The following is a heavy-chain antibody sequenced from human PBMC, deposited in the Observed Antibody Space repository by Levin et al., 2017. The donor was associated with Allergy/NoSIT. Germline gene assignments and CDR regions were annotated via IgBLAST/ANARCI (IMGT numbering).Heavy chain of an antibody. J-gene: IGHJ6*02. CDR3: ARDLRVMDGSGHYYYYGMDV. V-gene: IGHV4-31*03. CDR1: GGSISSGGYY. D-gene: IGHD3-10*01. Sequence: SETLSLTCTVSGGSISSGGYYWSWIRQHPGKGLEWIGYIYYSGSTYYNPSLKSRVTISVDTSKNQFSLKLSSVTAADTAVYYCARDLRVMDGSGHYYYYGMDVWGQGTTVTVSS. CDR2: IYYSGST.